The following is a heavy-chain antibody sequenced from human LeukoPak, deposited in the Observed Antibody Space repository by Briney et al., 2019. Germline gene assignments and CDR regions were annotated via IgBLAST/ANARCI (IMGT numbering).Heavy chain of an antibody. V-gene: IGHV4-61*02. Sequence: SETLSLTCTVSGGSISSGSYYWSWIRQPAGKGLQWIGRIYTSGTTNYNPSLKSRVTISLDTSKNQFSLKLSSVTAADTAVYYCARDRGDGYNYNWYFDLWGRGTLVTVPS. CDR1: GGSISSGSYY. D-gene: IGHD5-24*01. J-gene: IGHJ2*01. CDR2: IYTSGTT. CDR3: ARDRGDGYNYNWYFDL.